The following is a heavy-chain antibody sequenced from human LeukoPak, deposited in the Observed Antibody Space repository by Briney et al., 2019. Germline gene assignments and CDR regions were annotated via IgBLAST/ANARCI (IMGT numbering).Heavy chain of an antibody. CDR2: INPNSGGT. J-gene: IGHJ5*02. CDR3: ARVIGDYDFWSGYYWFDP. V-gene: IGHV1-2*02. CDR1: GYTFTGYY. Sequence: ASVKVSCKASGYTFTGYYMHWVRRAPGQGLEWMGWINPNSGGTNYAQKFQGRVTMTRDTSISTAYMELSRLRSDDTAVYYCARVIGDYDFWSGYYWFDPWGQGTLVTVSS. D-gene: IGHD3-3*01.